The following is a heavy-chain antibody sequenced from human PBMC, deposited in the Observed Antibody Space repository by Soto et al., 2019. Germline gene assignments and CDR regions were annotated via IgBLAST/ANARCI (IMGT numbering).Heavy chain of an antibody. V-gene: IGHV4-34*01. D-gene: IGHD6-19*01. CDR1: GGSFSGYY. Sequence: QVQLQQWGAGLLKPSETLSLTCAVYGGSFSGYYWSWIRQPPGKGLEWIGEINHSGSTNYNPSLKSRVTISVDTSKNQFSLKLSSVTAADTAVYYCARVVRGIAVSPGDYWGQGTLVTVSS. J-gene: IGHJ4*02. CDR3: ARVVRGIAVSPGDY. CDR2: INHSGST.